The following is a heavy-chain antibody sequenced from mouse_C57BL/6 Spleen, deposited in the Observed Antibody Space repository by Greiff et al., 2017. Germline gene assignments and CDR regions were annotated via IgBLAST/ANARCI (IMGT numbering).Heavy chain of an antibody. V-gene: IGHV1-81*01. J-gene: IGHJ4*01. D-gene: IGHD6-1*01. Sequence: VKLQESGAELARPGASVKLSCKASGYTFTSYGISWVKQRTGQGLEWIGEIYPRSGNTYYNEKFKGKATLTADKSSSTAYMELRSLTSEDSAVYFCARPNPFLAMDYWGQGTSVTVSS. CDR2: IYPRSGNT. CDR3: ARPNPFLAMDY. CDR1: GYTFTSYG.